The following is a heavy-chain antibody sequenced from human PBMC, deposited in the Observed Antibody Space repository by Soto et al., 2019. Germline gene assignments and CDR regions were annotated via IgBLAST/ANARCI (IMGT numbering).Heavy chain of an antibody. Sequence: GASVKVSFKASGGTFSSYAISWVRQAPGQGLEWMGGIIPIFGTANYAQKFQGRVTVTADESTSTAYMELSSLRSEDTAVYYCARSGCPTIEESYGYPPRYWGQGTLVTVSS. D-gene: IGHD5-18*01. J-gene: IGHJ4*02. V-gene: IGHV1-69*13. CDR2: IIPIFGTA. CDR3: ARSGCPTIEESYGYPPRY. CDR1: GGTFSSYA.